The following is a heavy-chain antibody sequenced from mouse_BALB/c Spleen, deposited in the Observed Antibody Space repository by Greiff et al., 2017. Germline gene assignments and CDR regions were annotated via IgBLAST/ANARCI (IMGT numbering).Heavy chain of an antibody. D-gene: IGHD1-1*01. CDR1: GYTFTSYW. CDR2: INPSTGYT. J-gene: IGHJ2*01. V-gene: IGHV1-7*01. Sequence: VMLVESGAELAKPGASVKMSCKASGYTFTSYWMHWVKQRPGQGLEWIGYINPSTGYTEYNQKFKDKATLTADKSSSTAYMQLSSLTSEDSAVYYCARDGSSYFDYWGQGTTLTVSS. CDR3: ARDGSSYFDY.